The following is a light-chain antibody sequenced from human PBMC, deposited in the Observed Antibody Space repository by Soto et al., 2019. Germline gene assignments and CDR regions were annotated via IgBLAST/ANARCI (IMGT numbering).Light chain of an antibody. CDR3: QQHNSFSIT. CDR1: QSISSW. J-gene: IGKJ5*01. Sequence: IQMTQSPSTLSASVGDRVTITCRASQSISSWLAWYQQKPGKAPKLLIYDASNLETGVPSRFSGSGSGTEFTLTINSLQADDFATYYCQQHNSFSITFGQGTRLEIK. V-gene: IGKV1-5*01. CDR2: DAS.